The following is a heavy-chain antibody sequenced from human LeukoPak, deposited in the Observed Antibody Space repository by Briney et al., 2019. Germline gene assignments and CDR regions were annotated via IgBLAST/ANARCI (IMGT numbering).Heavy chain of an antibody. D-gene: IGHD1-26*01. CDR1: GGSFSGYY. V-gene: IGHV4-34*01. Sequence: SETLSLTCAVYGGSFSGYYWSWIRQPPGKGLEWIGEINHSGSTNYNPSLKSRVTISVDTSKNQFSLKLSSVTAADTAVYYCARGASRGATQDYWGQGTLVTVSS. CDR3: ARGASRGATQDY. J-gene: IGHJ4*02. CDR2: INHSGST.